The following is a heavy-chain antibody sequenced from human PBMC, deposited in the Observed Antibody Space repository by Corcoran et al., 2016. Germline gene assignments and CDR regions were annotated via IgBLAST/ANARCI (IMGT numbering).Heavy chain of an antibody. CDR1: GFTFSSYG. D-gene: IGHD3-10*01. V-gene: IGHV3-30*18. CDR3: ANKRGSGSYHQPFGP. Sequence: QVQLVESGGGVVQPGRSLRLSCAASGFTFSSYGMHWVRQAPGKGLEWVAVISYDGSNKYYADSVKGRFTISRDNSKNTLYLQMNSLIAEDTAVCYCANKRGSGSYHQPFGPWGQGTLVTVSS. CDR2: ISYDGSNK. J-gene: IGHJ5*02.